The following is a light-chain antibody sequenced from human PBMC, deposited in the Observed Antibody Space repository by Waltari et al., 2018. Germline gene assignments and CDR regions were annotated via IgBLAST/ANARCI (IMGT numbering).Light chain of an antibody. Sequence: SVLTQPPSVSAAPGPQVTISCSGGSSYIGNNYVSWYQQVPGTAPKLLIYDNNERPSGIPDRFSGSKSGTSATLGITGLQTGDEADYYCATWDSSLSAVLFGGGTRLTVL. J-gene: IGLJ2*01. CDR1: SSYIGNNY. V-gene: IGLV1-51*01. CDR3: ATWDSSLSAVL. CDR2: DNN.